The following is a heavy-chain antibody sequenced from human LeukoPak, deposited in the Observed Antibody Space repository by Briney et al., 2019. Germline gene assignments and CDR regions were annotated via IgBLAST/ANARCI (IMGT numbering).Heavy chain of an antibody. V-gene: IGHV4-59*01. CDR1: GGSISSYY. CDR2: IYYSGST. CDR3: ARGRSSWYGGAFDI. Sequence: SETLSLTCTVSGGSISSYYWSWIRQPPGKGLEWIGYIYYSGSTNYNPSLKSRVTISVDTSKNQFSLKLSSVTAADTAVYYCARGRSSWYGGAFDIWGQGTMVTVSS. J-gene: IGHJ3*02. D-gene: IGHD6-13*01.